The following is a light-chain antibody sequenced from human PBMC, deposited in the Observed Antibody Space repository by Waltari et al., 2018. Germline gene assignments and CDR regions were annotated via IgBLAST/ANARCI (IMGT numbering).Light chain of an antibody. J-gene: IGKJ5*01. CDR2: DAS. V-gene: IGKV3-11*01. Sequence: EIVLTQSPAILSLSSVDGATLSCRASQSLSNFLAWYQQKPGKAPRLLIYDASNRATGIPARFSGSGSGTDFTLTITSLEPEDFAVYYCQQRSSWPPQISFGQGTRLEIK. CDR3: QQRSSWPPQIS. CDR1: QSLSNF.